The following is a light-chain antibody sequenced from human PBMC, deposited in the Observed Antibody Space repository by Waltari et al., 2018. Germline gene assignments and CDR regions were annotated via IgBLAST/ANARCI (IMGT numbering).Light chain of an antibody. V-gene: IGKV4-1*01. Sequence: DIVMTQSPDSLAVSLGEWATINCKSSQSVLYSSNNKNYLAWYQQKPGKPPRLIIYWASTRESGVPDRFSGSGSETDFTLTISSLQAEDVAVYYCQQYYSTPPLTFGGGTKVEIK. CDR2: WAS. CDR1: QSVLYSSNNKNY. CDR3: QQYYSTPPLT. J-gene: IGKJ4*01.